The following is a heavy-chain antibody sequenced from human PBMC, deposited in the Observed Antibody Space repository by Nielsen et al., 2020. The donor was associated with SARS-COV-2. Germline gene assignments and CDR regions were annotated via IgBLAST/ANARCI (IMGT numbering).Heavy chain of an antibody. D-gene: IGHD3-22*01. CDR3: ARGPPDSSGTLADY. Sequence: SVKVSCKASGGTFSSYAISWERQAPGQGLEWMGGIIPIFGTANYAQKFQGRVTITADESTSTAYMELSSLRSEDTAVYYCARGPPDSSGTLADYWGQGTLVTVSS. CDR2: IIPIFGTA. V-gene: IGHV1-69*13. J-gene: IGHJ4*02. CDR1: GGTFSSYA.